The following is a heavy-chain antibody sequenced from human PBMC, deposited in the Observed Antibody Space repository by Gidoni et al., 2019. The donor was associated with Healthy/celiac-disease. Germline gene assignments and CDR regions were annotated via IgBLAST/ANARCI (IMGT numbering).Heavy chain of an antibody. Sequence: EVQLVESGGGLVKPGRYLRLSCTASGFTFGDYAMSWFRQAPGKGLEWGGFIRSKPYGGTTEYAASVKGSFSISRDDSKSIAYLQMNSLKTEDTAVYYCTKEKQLVHWYFDLWGRGTLVTVSS. J-gene: IGHJ2*01. V-gene: IGHV3-49*05. CDR2: IRSKPYGGTT. D-gene: IGHD6-6*01. CDR1: GFTFGDYA. CDR3: TKEKQLVHWYFDL.